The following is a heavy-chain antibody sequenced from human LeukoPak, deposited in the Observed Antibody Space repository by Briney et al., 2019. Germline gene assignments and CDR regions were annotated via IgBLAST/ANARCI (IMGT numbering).Heavy chain of an antibody. V-gene: IGHV3-9*01. CDR1: GFTFNNYG. J-gene: IGHJ4*02. CDR2: ISCNSGSI. D-gene: IGHD5-12*01. CDR3: GTLSGYGG. Sequence: GGSLRLSCAASGFTFNNYGMHWVRQAPGKGLEWVSGISCNSGSIGYADSVKGRFTISRDNAKNSLYLQMNSLRAEDTAVYYCGTLSGYGGWGQGTLVTVSS.